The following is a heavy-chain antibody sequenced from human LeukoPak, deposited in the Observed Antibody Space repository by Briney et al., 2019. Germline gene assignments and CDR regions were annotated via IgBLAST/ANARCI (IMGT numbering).Heavy chain of an antibody. Sequence: SETLSLTCTVSGGSISTYYWSWIRQPAGEGLEWIGRMYTSGSTNFNPSLKSRVTMSVDTSKNQFSLRLSSVAAADTAVYYCARDQSGTYDYVWGSYRPEDWFDPWGQGILVTVSS. D-gene: IGHD3-16*02. J-gene: IGHJ5*02. CDR1: GGSISTYY. CDR3: ARDQSGTYDYVWGSYRPEDWFDP. CDR2: MYTSGST. V-gene: IGHV4-4*07.